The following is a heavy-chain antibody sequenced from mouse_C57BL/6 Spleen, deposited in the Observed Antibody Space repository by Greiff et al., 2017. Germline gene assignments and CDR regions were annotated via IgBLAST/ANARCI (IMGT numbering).Heavy chain of an antibody. CDR1: GFTFSDYG. J-gene: IGHJ1*03. CDR3: ARTAITTVVAKYFDV. Sequence: EVQRVESGGGLVKPGGSLKLSCAASGFTFSDYGMHWVRQAPEKGLEWVAYISSGSSTIYYADTVKGRFTISRDNAKNTLFLQMTSLMSEDTAMYYCARTAITTVVAKYFDVWGTGTTVTVSS. CDR2: ISSGSSTI. V-gene: IGHV5-17*01. D-gene: IGHD1-1*01.